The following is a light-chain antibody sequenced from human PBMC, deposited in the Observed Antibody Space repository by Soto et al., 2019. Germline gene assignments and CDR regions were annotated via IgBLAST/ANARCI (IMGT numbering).Light chain of an antibody. Sequence: EIVMTQSPATLSVSPGERATLSCRASQSVSSNFAWYQQKPGQAPRLLIYDASTRATGIPARFSGSGSGTEFTLTISSLQPDDFATYYCQQYNTFWTFGPGTKVDIK. CDR2: DAS. CDR3: QQYNTFWT. J-gene: IGKJ1*01. CDR1: QSVSSN. V-gene: IGKV3-15*01.